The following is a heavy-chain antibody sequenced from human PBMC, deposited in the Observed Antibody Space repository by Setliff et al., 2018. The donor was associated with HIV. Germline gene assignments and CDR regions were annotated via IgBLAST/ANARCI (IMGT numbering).Heavy chain of an antibody. D-gene: IGHD3-3*02. CDR1: GVTFTTDP. Sequence: ASVKVSCKASGVTFTTDPITWVRQAPGQGLEWMGRIIPIFGTSTYAQKFQDRVTLSADKSTNTTYMEVSSLKSEDTAMYYCARARRIIGNVGSLFYYMDLWGKGTTVTVSS. J-gene: IGHJ6*03. CDR2: IIPIFGTS. V-gene: IGHV1-69*06. CDR3: ARARRIIGNVGSLFYYMDL.